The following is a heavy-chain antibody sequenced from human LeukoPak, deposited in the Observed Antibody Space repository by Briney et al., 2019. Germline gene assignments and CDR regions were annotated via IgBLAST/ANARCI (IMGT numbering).Heavy chain of an antibody. CDR3: TRGWGSSGPGDF. V-gene: IGHV3-7*01. CDR1: GFIFSNYW. Sequence: GGSLRLSCAASGFIFSNYWMSWVRQAPGKGLEWVANIKEDGTVKYYVDSVEGRFTVSRDNAKNSLYLQVNSLRDEDTGVYYCTRGWGSSGPGDFWGQGTLVTVSS. D-gene: IGHD6-19*01. CDR2: IKEDGTVK. J-gene: IGHJ4*02.